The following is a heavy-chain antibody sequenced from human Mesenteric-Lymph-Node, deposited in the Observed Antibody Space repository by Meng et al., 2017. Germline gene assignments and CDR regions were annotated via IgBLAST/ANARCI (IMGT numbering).Heavy chain of an antibody. V-gene: IGHV3-7*01. CDR3: ARVGLRHYFGSGFYSNHGSYYYYYGMDV. Sequence: GESLKISCAASGFTFSSYWMNWVRQAPGRGLGWVANIKQDGSEKYYVDSVKDRFSISRDKAKNSLYLQMNRLRAEDTVVYYCARVGLRHYFGSGFYSNHGSYYYYYGMDVWGQGTTVTVSS. CDR1: GFTFSSYW. J-gene: IGHJ6*02. CDR2: IKQDGSEK. D-gene: IGHD3-10*01.